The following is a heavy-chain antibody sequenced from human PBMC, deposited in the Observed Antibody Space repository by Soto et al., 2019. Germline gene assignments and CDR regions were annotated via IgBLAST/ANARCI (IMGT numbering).Heavy chain of an antibody. CDR1: GFSLSTSGVG. V-gene: IGHV2-5*01. CDR2: IYWNDDK. J-gene: IGHJ1*01. D-gene: IGHD2-15*01. Sequence: GPALVNPTQTLTLTCTFSGFSLSTSGVGVGWIRQPPGEALEWLALIYWNDDKRYSPSLKSRLTITKDTSRNQVVLTMTNMDPVDTATYYCAHSGGSCYPHCSDFQHWGQGTLVTVSS. CDR3: AHSGGSCYPHCSDFQH.